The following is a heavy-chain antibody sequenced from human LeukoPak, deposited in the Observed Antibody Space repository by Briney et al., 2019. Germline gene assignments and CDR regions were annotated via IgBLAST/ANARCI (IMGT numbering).Heavy chain of an antibody. J-gene: IGHJ6*02. CDR1: GGSISSYY. Sequence: PSETLSLTCTVSGGSISSYYWSWIRQPRGKGLEWIGCIYYSGSTNYNPSLKSRVTISVDTSKSQFSLKLSSVTAADTAVYYCARHNFDFWSGLLYGMDVWGQGTTVTVSS. CDR3: ARHNFDFWSGLLYGMDV. CDR2: IYYSGST. D-gene: IGHD3-3*01. V-gene: IGHV4-59*08.